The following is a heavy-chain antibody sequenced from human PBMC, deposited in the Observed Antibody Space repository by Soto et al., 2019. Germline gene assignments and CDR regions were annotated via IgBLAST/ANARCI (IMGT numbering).Heavy chain of an antibody. Sequence: QVQLVESGGGVVQPGRSLRLSCAASGFTFSSYGMHWVRQAPGKGLEWVAVIWYDGSNKYYADSVKGRFTISRDNSKNTLYLQMNSLRAEDTAVYYCARDLGSSSAWYFDYWGQGTLVTVSS. V-gene: IGHV3-33*01. J-gene: IGHJ4*02. CDR2: IWYDGSNK. CDR3: ARDLGSSSAWYFDY. D-gene: IGHD6-6*01. CDR1: GFTFSSYG.